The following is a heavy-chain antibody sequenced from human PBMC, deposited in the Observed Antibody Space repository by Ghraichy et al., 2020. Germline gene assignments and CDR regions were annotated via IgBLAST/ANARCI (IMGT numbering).Heavy chain of an antibody. V-gene: IGHV4-59*01. J-gene: IGHJ4*02. CDR1: GDSIGGYY. D-gene: IGHD4-23*01. CDR3: ARGRPYRGKCFFDY. Sequence: SETLSLTCTVSGDSIGGYYWSWIRQPPGKTLDLIGYVYYTGSTNYNPSLQSRVTISIDTSKNQFSLQLNSVTAADTAFYYCARGRPYRGKCFFDYWGQGPLVTVSS. CDR2: VYYTGST.